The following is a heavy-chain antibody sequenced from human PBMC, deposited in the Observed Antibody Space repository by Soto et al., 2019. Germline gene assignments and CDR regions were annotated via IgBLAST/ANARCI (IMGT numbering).Heavy chain of an antibody. Sequence: PGGSLRLSCAASGFTFSSYSMNWVRQAPGKGLEWVSYISSSSSTIYYADSVKGRFTISRDNAKNSLYLQMNSLRDEDTAVYYCAREERYYYDYVWGSSYYYYGMDVWGQGTTVTVSS. V-gene: IGHV3-48*02. D-gene: IGHD3-16*01. CDR1: GFTFSSYS. CDR2: ISSSSSTI. J-gene: IGHJ6*02. CDR3: AREERYYYDYVWGSSYYYYGMDV.